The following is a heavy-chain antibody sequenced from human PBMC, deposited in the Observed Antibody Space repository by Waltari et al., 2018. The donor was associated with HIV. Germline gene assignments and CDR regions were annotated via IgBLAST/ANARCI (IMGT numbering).Heavy chain of an antibody. D-gene: IGHD6-19*01. V-gene: IGHV1-2*02. CDR2: INADSADT. CDR1: GYIFIGYY. CDR3: ARGHQRAVAAGAY. Sequence: QVQLVQSGAEVKKPGASVKVSCKASGYIFIGYYMHWVRQAPGQGLQWMGWINADSADTNDAQKFQGRVTMTRDTSISTAYMELSRLRADDTAVYYCARGHQRAVAAGAYWGQGTLVTVSS. J-gene: IGHJ4*02.